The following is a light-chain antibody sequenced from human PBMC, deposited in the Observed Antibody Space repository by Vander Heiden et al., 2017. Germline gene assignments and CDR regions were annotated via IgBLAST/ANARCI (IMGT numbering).Light chain of an antibody. Sequence: QSALTQPASVSGSQGQSITLSCPGTSSDVGGSNYVSWYQQHPGKAPKFMIYDVSDRPAGVSNRFSGSKSGNTASLTISGLQAEDEADYYCCSYTSSSTLVFGGGTKLTVL. V-gene: IGLV2-14*01. CDR2: DVS. CDR1: SSDVGGSNY. CDR3: CSYTSSSTLV. J-gene: IGLJ3*02.